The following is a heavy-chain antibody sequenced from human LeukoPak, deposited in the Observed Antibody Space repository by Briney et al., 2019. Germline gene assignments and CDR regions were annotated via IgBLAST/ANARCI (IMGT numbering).Heavy chain of an antibody. CDR2: IYYTGST. CDR3: ARLEDTAMKFDY. J-gene: IGHJ4*02. CDR1: GGSISSGGYY. D-gene: IGHD5-18*01. Sequence: PSETLSLTCTVSGGSISSGGYYWSWIRQHPGKGLEWIGYIYYTGSTNYNPSLRSRVTISLDTSKNQFSLKLSSVTAADTAIYYCARLEDTAMKFDYWGQGPLVTVSS. V-gene: IGHV4-61*08.